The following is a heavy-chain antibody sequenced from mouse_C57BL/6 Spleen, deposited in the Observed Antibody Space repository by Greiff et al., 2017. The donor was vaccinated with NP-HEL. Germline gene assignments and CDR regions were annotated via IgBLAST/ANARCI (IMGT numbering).Heavy chain of an antibody. CDR3: ARFITTVEVFDY. V-gene: IGHV1-69*01. D-gene: IGHD1-1*01. CDR1: GYTFTSYW. Sequence: QVQLQQPGAELVMPGASVKLSCKASGYTFTSYWMHWVKQRPGQGLEWIGEIDPSDSYTNYNQKFKGKSTLTVDKYSSTAYMQLSSLTSEDSAVYYCARFITTVEVFDYWGQGTTLTVSS. J-gene: IGHJ2*01. CDR2: IDPSDSYT.